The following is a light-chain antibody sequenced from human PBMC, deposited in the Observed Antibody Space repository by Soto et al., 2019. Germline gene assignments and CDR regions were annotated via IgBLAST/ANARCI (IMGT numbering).Light chain of an antibody. Sequence: DIQLTQSPSSLSASVGDRVTITCRASQRISSYLNWYQQKPGKAPKLLMYGASNLQSGVPSRISGGGFGEDFTLTISRLQHDYFATYCCQQSYSTPQTFGQGTKLEIK. J-gene: IGKJ2*01. CDR3: QQSYSTPQT. V-gene: IGKV1-39*01. CDR1: QRISSY. CDR2: GAS.